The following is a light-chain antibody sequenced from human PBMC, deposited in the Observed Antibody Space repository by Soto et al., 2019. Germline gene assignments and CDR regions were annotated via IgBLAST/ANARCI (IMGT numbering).Light chain of an antibody. V-gene: IGKV3-11*01. J-gene: IGKJ1*01. CDR3: QPHIRWPPTWT. Sequence: EIVLTQSPATLSLSPGERATLSCRASQSVNNDLAWYQQGPGQAPRLLVYDSSNRPPGIPARFSGSGSRTDFTLPISRLEPEYLAVYYCQPHIRWPPTWTFGQGTKVEIK. CDR1: QSVNND. CDR2: DSS.